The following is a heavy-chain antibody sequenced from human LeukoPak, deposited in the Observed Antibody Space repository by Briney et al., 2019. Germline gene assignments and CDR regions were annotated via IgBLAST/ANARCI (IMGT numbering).Heavy chain of an antibody. Sequence: SETLSLTCTVSGGSISSYYWSWIRQPAGKGLEWIGRIYTSGSTNYNPSLKNRVTISVDTSKNQFSLRLTSVTAADTAVYYCARGGSGTYYNWVGWYDPWGQGTLVTVSS. D-gene: IGHD3-10*01. CDR2: IYTSGST. CDR1: GGSISSYY. CDR3: ARGGSGTYYNWVGWYDP. J-gene: IGHJ5*02. V-gene: IGHV4-4*07.